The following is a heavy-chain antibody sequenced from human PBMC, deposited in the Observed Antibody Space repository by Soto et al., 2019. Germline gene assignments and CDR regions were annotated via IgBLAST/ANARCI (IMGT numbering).Heavy chain of an antibody. J-gene: IGHJ5*02. D-gene: IGHD2-2*01. Sequence: GGSLRLSCAASGFTFSSYAMSWVRQAPGKGLEWVSAISGSGGSTYYADSVKGRFTISRDNSKNTLYLQMNSLRAEDTAVYYCAKGKEDGSSTSCPPFDPWGQGTLVTVSS. CDR2: ISGSGGST. V-gene: IGHV3-23*01. CDR3: AKGKEDGSSTSCPPFDP. CDR1: GFTFSSYA.